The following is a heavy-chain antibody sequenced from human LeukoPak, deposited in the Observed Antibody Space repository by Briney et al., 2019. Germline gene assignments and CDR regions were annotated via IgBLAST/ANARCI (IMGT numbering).Heavy chain of an antibody. J-gene: IGHJ4*02. CDR3: ARSGGYCSSTSCYQDY. Sequence: SVKVSFKASGCTFTSYAISWGRQAPGPGLEWMGGISPIFGTANYAQKFHGRVTITPDESTGTASMELSSLRSDDTAVYYCARSGGYCSSTSCYQDYWGQGTLVTVSS. CDR1: GCTFTSYA. V-gene: IGHV1-69*01. CDR2: ISPIFGTA. D-gene: IGHD2-2*01.